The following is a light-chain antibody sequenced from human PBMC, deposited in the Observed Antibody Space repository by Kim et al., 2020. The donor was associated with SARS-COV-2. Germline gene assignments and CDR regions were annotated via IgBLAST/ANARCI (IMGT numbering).Light chain of an antibody. CDR1: QRGNRY. Sequence: GKRATRACMAGQRGNRYGAGYQQKPGQAPRRLIEGAATRATGSPARVRGREAGTEVTRTISNLQSEDFAVYYCQQYNNWPPAYTFCQGTKLDI. CDR2: GAA. V-gene: IGKV3-15*01. CDR3: QQYNNWPPAYT. J-gene: IGKJ2*01.